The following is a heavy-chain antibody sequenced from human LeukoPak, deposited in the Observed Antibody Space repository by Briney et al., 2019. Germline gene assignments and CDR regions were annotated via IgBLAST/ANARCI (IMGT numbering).Heavy chain of an antibody. J-gene: IGHJ4*02. Sequence: GGSLRLSCAASGFTLSSYSMNWVRQAPGKGLEWVSSISSSSSYIYYADSVKGRFTISRDNAKNSLYLQMNSLRAEDTAVYYCARGQKYRSGYTVTELGSGYFDYWGQGTLVTVSS. CDR1: GFTLSSYS. D-gene: IGHD5-18*01. CDR3: ARGQKYRSGYTVTELGSGYFDY. CDR2: ISSSSSYI. V-gene: IGHV3-21*01.